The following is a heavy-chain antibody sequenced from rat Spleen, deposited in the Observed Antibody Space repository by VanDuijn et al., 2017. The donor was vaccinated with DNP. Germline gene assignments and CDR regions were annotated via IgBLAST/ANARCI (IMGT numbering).Heavy chain of an antibody. J-gene: IGHJ2*01. V-gene: IGHV2-27*01. D-gene: IGHD1-1*01. CDR2: IPSGGSR. Sequence: QVQLKESGPGLVQPSQTLSLTCTVSGFSLTNYHVYWIRQSPGKGLEWMGRIPSGGSRDDNSAPKSRLSISRDTSKSQVFLKMNSLQTEDTGTYYCARWSGGFDYWGQGVMVTVSS. CDR1: GFSLTNYH. CDR3: ARWSGGFDY.